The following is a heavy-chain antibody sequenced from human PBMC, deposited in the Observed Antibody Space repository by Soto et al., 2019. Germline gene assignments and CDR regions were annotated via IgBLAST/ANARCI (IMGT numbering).Heavy chain of an antibody. Sequence: GGSLRLSCAASGFTFSSYWMSWVRQAPGKGLEWVANIKQDGSEKYYVDSVKGRFTISRDNAKNSLYLQMNSLRAEDTAVYYCARPDFGVVIIGAFDIWGQGTMVTVS. D-gene: IGHD3-3*01. CDR2: IKQDGSEK. J-gene: IGHJ3*02. CDR3: ARPDFGVVIIGAFDI. V-gene: IGHV3-7*01. CDR1: GFTFSSYW.